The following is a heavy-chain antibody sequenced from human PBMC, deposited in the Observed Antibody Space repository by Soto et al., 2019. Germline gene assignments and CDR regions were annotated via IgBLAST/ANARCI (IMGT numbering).Heavy chain of an antibody. Sequence: PGESLKISCKGSGYSFTSYWIGWVRQMPGKGLEWMGIIYPGDSDTRYSPSFQGQVTISADKSISTAYLQWSSLKASDTAMYYSLWTSVAGQPYNGTDVWGQGSTVTVSS. J-gene: IGHJ6*02. CDR2: IYPGDSDT. V-gene: IGHV5-51*01. D-gene: IGHD6-19*01. CDR1: GYSFTSYW. CDR3: LWTSVAGQPYNGTDV.